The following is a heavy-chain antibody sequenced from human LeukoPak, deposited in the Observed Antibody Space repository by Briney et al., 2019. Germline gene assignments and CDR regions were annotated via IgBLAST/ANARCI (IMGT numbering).Heavy chain of an antibody. CDR3: AKDALSGSYPYYYYYYMDV. J-gene: IGHJ6*03. D-gene: IGHD1-26*01. Sequence: GGSLRLSCAASGFTFSSSAMSWVRQAPGKGLEWVSNISGSGSGGSGSGGSTYYADSVKGRFTISRDNSKNTLYLQMNSLRAEDTAVYYCAKDALSGSYPYYYYYYMDVWGKGTTVTISS. V-gene: IGHV3-23*01. CDR1: GFTFSSSA. CDR2: ISGSGSGGSGSGGST.